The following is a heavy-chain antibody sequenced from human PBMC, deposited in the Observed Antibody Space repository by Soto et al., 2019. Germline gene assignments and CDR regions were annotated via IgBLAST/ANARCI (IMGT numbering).Heavy chain of an antibody. V-gene: IGHV3-7*01. CDR2: IKQDGSEK. Sequence: GGSLRLSCAASGFTFSSYWMSWVRQAPGKGLEWVANIKQDGSEKYYVDSVKGRFTISRDNAKNSLYLQMNSLRAEDTAVYYCARAYCSGGSCYVNYYYGMDVWGQGTTVTVSS. D-gene: IGHD2-15*01. J-gene: IGHJ6*02. CDR1: GFTFSSYW. CDR3: ARAYCSGGSCYVNYYYGMDV.